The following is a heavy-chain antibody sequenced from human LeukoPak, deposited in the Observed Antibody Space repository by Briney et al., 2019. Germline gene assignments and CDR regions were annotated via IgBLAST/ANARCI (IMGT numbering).Heavy chain of an antibody. CDR1: GFTFSSYW. CDR3: ARTRTLPIAGGFDT. J-gene: IGHJ5*02. Sequence: GGSLRLSCAASGFTFSSYWMHWVRQGPGKGLVWVSRISTDGSSTDYADSVKGRFTISREHAKNTLYLQMNSLRAEDTAVYYCARTRTLPIAGGFDTWGQGSLVTVSS. CDR2: ISTDGSST. V-gene: IGHV3-74*01. D-gene: IGHD3-16*01.